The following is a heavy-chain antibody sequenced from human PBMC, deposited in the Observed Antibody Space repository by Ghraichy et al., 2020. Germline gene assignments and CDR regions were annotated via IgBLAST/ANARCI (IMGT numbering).Heavy chain of an antibody. CDR3: VRQVGDDSSNWFDP. V-gene: IGHV3-21*01. Sequence: GESLNISCTASGFTFSDYSMIWVRQAPGKGLEWVSSISRRSSPTYYADSVQGRFTISRDNAKNSVYLQMNSLRAEDTALYYCVRQVGDDSSNWFDPWGQGTLVTGPS. CDR1: GFTFSDYS. CDR2: ISRRSSPT. J-gene: IGHJ5*02. D-gene: IGHD5-18*01.